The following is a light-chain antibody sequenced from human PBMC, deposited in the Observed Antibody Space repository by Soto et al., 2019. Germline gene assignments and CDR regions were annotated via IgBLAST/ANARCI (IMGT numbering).Light chain of an antibody. Sequence: QSVLTQPASVSGSPGQSITISCTGANSDIGNYDFVSWYRQHPGEAPKVLIFDVSNRPSGISNRFSGSKSGNTASLTIYGLQAEDEADYLCSSYTSTSSFYVFGTGTKVTVL. CDR2: DVS. CDR1: NSDIGNYDF. V-gene: IGLV2-14*03. CDR3: SSYTSTSSFYV. J-gene: IGLJ1*01.